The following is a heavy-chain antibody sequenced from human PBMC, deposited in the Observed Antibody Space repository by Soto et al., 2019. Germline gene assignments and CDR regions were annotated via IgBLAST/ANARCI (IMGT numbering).Heavy chain of an antibody. CDR1: GGTFSSYA. J-gene: IGHJ3*02. V-gene: IGHV1-69*06. D-gene: IGHD3-22*01. CDR2: IIPIFGTA. CDR3: ARIIKYYYDSSGYPLAYDDFDI. Sequence: GASVKVSCKASGGTFSSYAISWVRQAPGQGLEWMGGIIPIFGTANYAQKFQGRVTITADKSTSTAYMELSSLRSEDTAVYYCARIIKYYYDSSGYPLAYDDFDIWGQGTTVTVSS.